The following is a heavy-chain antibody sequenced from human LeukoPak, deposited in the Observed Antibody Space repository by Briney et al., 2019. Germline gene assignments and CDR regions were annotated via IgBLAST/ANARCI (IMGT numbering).Heavy chain of an antibody. CDR3: AREKVSYSRRASDYYYYMDV. J-gene: IGHJ6*03. Sequence: ASVKVSCKASGYTFTSYDINWVRQAPGQGLEWMGWMNPNSGNTGYAQKFQGRVTITRNTSISTAYMELSSLRSEDTAVYYCAREKVSYSRRASDYYYYMDVWGKGTTVTVSS. CDR2: MNPNSGNT. CDR1: GYTFTSYD. V-gene: IGHV1-8*03. D-gene: IGHD2-2*02.